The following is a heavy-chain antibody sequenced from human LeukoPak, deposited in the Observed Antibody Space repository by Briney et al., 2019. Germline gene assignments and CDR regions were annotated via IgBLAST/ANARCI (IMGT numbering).Heavy chain of an antibody. CDR1: GFTFSDFG. CDR2: ISSSSLSI. V-gene: IGHV3-48*01. Sequence: GRSLRLSCAASGFTFSDFGMTWVRQAPGKGLEWVSYISSSSLSIYYADSVKGRFTISRDNARNSLYLQMNSLRAEDTAMYYCARDATPTQLWFRGSFDYWGLGALVTVAS. D-gene: IGHD5-18*01. J-gene: IGHJ4*02. CDR3: ARDATPTQLWFRGSFDY.